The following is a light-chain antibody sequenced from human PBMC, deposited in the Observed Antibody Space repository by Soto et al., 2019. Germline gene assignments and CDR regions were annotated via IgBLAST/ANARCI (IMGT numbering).Light chain of an antibody. CDR2: GAS. J-gene: IGKJ5*01. Sequence: EKVMTQSPATLSVSPGERATLSCRASQNVNSNLAWYQQKPGQAPRLLIYGASTRATGIPARFSGSGSGTEFSLTITSLQSEDFAVYYCQQYNNWPPITFGQGTRLEIK. V-gene: IGKV3-15*01. CDR3: QQYNNWPPIT. CDR1: QNVNSN.